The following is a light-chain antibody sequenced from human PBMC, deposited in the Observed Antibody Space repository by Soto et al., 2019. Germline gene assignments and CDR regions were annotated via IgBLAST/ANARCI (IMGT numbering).Light chain of an antibody. J-gene: IGLJ2*01. CDR1: SSDVGAYNY. CDR2: DVS. Sequence: QPVLTQPASVSGSPGRSITISCTGTSSDVGAYNYVSWYQQYPGKAPKLMIYDVSNRPSGVSNRFSGSKSGNTASLTISGLQAEDEADYYCSSYTSSSTPLFGGGTQLTVL. V-gene: IGLV2-14*01. CDR3: SSYTSSSTPL.